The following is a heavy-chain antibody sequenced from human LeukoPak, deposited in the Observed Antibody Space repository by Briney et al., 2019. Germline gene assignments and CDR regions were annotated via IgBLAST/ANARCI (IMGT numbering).Heavy chain of an antibody. CDR1: GGSMSPYH. CDR3: ARRIISWYYYGSGSYYSHPFDY. CDR2: IYYSGST. V-gene: IGHV4-59*08. Sequence: PSETLSLTCTVSGGSMSPYHWGWIRQPPGKGLEWTGYIYYSGSTNYNPSLKSRVTISVDTSKNQFSLKLSSVTAADTAVYYCARRIISWYYYGSGSYYSHPFDYWGQGTLVTVSS. D-gene: IGHD3-10*01. J-gene: IGHJ4*02.